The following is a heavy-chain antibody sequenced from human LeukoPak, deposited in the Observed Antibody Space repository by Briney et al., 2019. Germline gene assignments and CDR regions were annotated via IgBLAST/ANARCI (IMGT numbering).Heavy chain of an antibody. J-gene: IGHJ5*02. CDR2: ISWNSGSI. CDR3: AKDRGYSILNWFDP. Sequence: GGSLRLPCAASGFTFDDYAMHWVRQAPGKGLEWVSGISWNSGSIGYADSVKGRFTISRDNAKNSLYLQMNSLRAEDTALYYCAKDRGYSILNWFDPWGQGTLVTVSS. V-gene: IGHV3-9*01. D-gene: IGHD4-11*01. CDR1: GFTFDDYA.